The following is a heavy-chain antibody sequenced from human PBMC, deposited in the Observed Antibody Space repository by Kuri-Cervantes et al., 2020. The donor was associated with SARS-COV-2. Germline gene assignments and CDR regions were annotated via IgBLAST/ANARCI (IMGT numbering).Heavy chain of an antibody. V-gene: IGHV3-74*01. Sequence: GESLKTSCAASGFTFSGHWIHWVRQAPGKGLVWVSRINPDGSYTNNADSVKGRFTLSRDNAKSMLFLQMNSLRAEDTAVYYCVRDGDHWNFDYWGQGTLITVSS. CDR2: INPDGSYT. CDR1: GFTFSGHW. CDR3: VRDGDHWNFDY. J-gene: IGHJ4*02. D-gene: IGHD2-21*01.